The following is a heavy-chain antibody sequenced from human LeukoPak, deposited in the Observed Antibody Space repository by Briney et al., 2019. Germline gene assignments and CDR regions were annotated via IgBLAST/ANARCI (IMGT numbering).Heavy chain of an antibody. CDR3: ARTAARRFDY. J-gene: IGHJ4*02. CDR1: GYTFPSYF. CDR2: INPTGGST. Sequence: ATVKVSCKASGYTFPSYFMHWVRQAPGQGLEWMGIINPTGGSTTYAQKFQGRVTMTRDTSTSTVYMELSSLRSDDTAVYYCARTAARRFDYWGQGTLVTVSS. V-gene: IGHV1-46*01. D-gene: IGHD6-6*01.